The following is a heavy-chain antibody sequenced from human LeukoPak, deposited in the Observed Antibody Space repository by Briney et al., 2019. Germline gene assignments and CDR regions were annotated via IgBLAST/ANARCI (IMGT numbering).Heavy chain of an antibody. CDR1: GGTFSSYA. CDR2: IIPIFGTA. V-gene: IGHV1-69*05. CDR3: ATLYCSGGSCYLLY. J-gene: IGHJ4*02. D-gene: IGHD2-15*01. Sequence: SVKVSCKASGGTFSSYAISWVRQAPGQGLGWMGGIIPIFGTANYAQKLQGRVTMTTDTSTSTAYMGLRSLRSDDTAVYYCATLYCSGGSCYLLYWGQGTLVTVSS.